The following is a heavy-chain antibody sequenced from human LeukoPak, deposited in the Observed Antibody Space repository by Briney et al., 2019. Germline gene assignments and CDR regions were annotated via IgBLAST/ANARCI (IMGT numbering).Heavy chain of an antibody. D-gene: IGHD6-19*01. J-gene: IGHJ1*01. V-gene: IGHV3-30*02. CDR1: GFTFSSYG. CDR3: AKADLYSSGCYEYFQH. Sequence: GGSLRLSCAASGFTFSSYGMHWVRQAPGKGLEWVAFIRYDGSNKYYADSVKGRFTISRDNSKNTLYLQMNSLRAEDTAVYYCAKADLYSSGCYEYFQHWGQGTLVTVSS. CDR2: IRYDGSNK.